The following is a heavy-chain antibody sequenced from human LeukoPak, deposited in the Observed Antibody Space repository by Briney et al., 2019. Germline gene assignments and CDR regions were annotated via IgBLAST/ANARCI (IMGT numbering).Heavy chain of an antibody. V-gene: IGHV3-30-3*01. J-gene: IGHJ4*02. D-gene: IGHD6-19*01. CDR2: ISYDGSNK. Sequence: GRSLRLSCAASGFTFSSYAMHWVRQAPGKGLEWVAVISYDGSNKYYADSVKGRFTISRDNSKNTLYLQMNSLRAEDTAVYYCVPPHPAGDYFDYRGQGTLVTVSS. CDR3: VPPHPAGDYFDY. CDR1: GFTFSSYA.